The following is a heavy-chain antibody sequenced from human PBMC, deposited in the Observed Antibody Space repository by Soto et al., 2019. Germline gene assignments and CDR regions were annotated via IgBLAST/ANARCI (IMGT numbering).Heavy chain of an antibody. CDR1: GFTFSDYY. J-gene: IGHJ6*02. V-gene: IGHV3-11*01. D-gene: IGHD3-10*01. CDR3: ARGGFGESSYYFPLDV. Sequence: VGSLRLSCAASGFTFSDYYMSWVRQAPGKGLEWISFVSGSGSTRYYAVSVKGRFTLSRDNAQNSLSLQIDRLRADDTAVYFCARGGFGESSYYFPLDVWGQGTTVTVSS. CDR2: VSGSGSTR.